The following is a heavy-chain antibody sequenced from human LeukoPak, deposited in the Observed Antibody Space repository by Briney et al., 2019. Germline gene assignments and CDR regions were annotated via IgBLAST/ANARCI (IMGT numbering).Heavy chain of an antibody. CDR1: GFTFSSYA. V-gene: IGHV3-30-3*02. Sequence: GGSLRLSCAASGFTFSSYAMHWVRQAPGKGGEWVAVISYDGSNKYYADSVKGRFTISRDNSKNTLYLQMNSLRAEDTAVYYCAKSIGGYGDYVGYFAYWGQGTLVTVSS. D-gene: IGHD4-17*01. CDR2: ISYDGSNK. J-gene: IGHJ4*02. CDR3: AKSIGGYGDYVGYFAY.